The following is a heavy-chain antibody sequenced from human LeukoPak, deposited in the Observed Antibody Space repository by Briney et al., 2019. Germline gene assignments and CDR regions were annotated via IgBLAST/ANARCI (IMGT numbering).Heavy chain of an antibody. V-gene: IGHV3-23*01. Sequence: GGSLRLSCAASGFTFSSYAMSWVRQAPGKGLEWVSAISGSGGSTYYADSVKGRFTISRDNSKNTLYLQMNSLRAEDTAAYYCAKGPYSSSWYDYWGQGTLVTVSS. D-gene: IGHD6-13*01. CDR3: AKGPYSSSWYDY. J-gene: IGHJ4*02. CDR2: ISGSGGST. CDR1: GFTFSSYA.